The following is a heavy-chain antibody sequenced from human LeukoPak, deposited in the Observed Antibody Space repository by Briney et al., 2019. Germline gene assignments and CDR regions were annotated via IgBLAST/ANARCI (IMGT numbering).Heavy chain of an antibody. CDR2: ISGGGTGT. CDR3: AKARLTWLAFDY. Sequence: GGSLRLSCAASGFPFSDYAMSWVRQAPGKGLEWVSGISGGGTGTNYADSVKGRFTISRDNSEKMVHLQMNSLRVEDTALYYCAKARLTWLAFDYWGQGSLVTVSS. D-gene: IGHD6-19*01. V-gene: IGHV3-23*01. J-gene: IGHJ4*02. CDR1: GFPFSDYA.